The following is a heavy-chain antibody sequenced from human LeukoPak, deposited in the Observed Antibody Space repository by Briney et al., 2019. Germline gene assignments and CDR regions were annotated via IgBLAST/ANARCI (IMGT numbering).Heavy chain of an antibody. CDR1: GFTVSNNY. CDR2: IYNDART. D-gene: IGHD3-22*01. Sequence: GGSLRLSCAASGFTVSNNYMSWVRQAPGKGLEWVSVIYNDARTHYADSVKGRFTISRDNSKNTLYLQMNSLRAEDTAVYYCAKRYYYDSSGYDYHDYWGQGTLVTVSS. J-gene: IGHJ4*02. CDR3: AKRYYYDSSGYDYHDY. V-gene: IGHV3-53*01.